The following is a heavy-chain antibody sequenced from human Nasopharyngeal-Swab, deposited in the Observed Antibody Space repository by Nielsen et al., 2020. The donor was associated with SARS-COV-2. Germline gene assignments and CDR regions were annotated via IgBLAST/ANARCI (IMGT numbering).Heavy chain of an antibody. CDR1: GLSFSIYA. Sequence: GGTLRRSWSGSGLSFSIYAMHWVRQAPGKGLEWVAVISYDGSNKYYADSVKGRFTISRDNSKNTLYLQMNSLRAEDTAVYYCASPYYDFWSGYQYLDYWGQGTLVTVSS. D-gene: IGHD3-3*01. V-gene: IGHV3-30-3*01. CDR2: ISYDGSNK. CDR3: ASPYYDFWSGYQYLDY. J-gene: IGHJ4*02.